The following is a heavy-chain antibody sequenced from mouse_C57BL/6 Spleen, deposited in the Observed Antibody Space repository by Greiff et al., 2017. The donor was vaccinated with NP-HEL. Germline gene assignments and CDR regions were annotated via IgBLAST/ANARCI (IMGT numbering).Heavy chain of an antibody. J-gene: IGHJ4*01. CDR3: ARGYGTSYYAMDY. CDR2: IHPNSGST. V-gene: IGHV1-64*01. CDR1: GYTFTSYW. D-gene: IGHD2-1*01. Sequence: QVQLQQPGAELVKPGASVTLSCKASGYTFTSYWMHWVKQRPGQGLEWIGMIHPNSGSTNYNEKFKSKATLTVDKSSSTAYMQLSSLTSEDSAVYYCARGYGTSYYAMDYWGQGTSVTVSS.